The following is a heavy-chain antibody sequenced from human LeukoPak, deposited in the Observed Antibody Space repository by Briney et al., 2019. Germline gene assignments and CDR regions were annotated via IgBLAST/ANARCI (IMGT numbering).Heavy chain of an antibody. CDR2: ISGSGGST. V-gene: IGHV3-53*05. Sequence: GGSLRLSCAASGFIVSSNYMSWVRQAPGKGLEWVSAISGSGGSTYYADSVKGRFTISRDNSKNTLYLQMNSLRAEDTAVYYCARLSSHYGDYKVDPWGQGTLVTVSS. D-gene: IGHD4-17*01. J-gene: IGHJ5*02. CDR3: ARLSSHYGDYKVDP. CDR1: GFIVSSNY.